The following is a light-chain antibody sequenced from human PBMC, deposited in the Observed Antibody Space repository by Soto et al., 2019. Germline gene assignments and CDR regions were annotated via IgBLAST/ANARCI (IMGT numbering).Light chain of an antibody. CDR3: QQRSNWPIT. CDR2: DAS. Sequence: FVLTQSPGTLSLSPWERATLSCRASQTVRNNYLAWYQQKPGQAPRLLIYDASSRATGIPDRFSGGGSGTDFTLTISRLEPEDFAVYYCQQRSNWPITFGQGTRLEIK. J-gene: IGKJ5*01. V-gene: IGKV3D-20*02. CDR1: QTVRNNY.